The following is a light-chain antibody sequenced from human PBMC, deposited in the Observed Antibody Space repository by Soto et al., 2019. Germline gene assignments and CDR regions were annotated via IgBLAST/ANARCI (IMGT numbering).Light chain of an antibody. CDR3: QQYETSPLWT. V-gene: IGKV3-20*01. CDR2: GAS. Sequence: EIVLTQSPGTLSLSPGERATLSCRASQSVSSSYLAWYQQKPGQAPRLLIYGASSRATGIPYRFSGSGSGPDFTLTISRLEPEDFAVYYCQQYETSPLWTFGQGTKVEIK. J-gene: IGKJ1*01. CDR1: QSVSSSY.